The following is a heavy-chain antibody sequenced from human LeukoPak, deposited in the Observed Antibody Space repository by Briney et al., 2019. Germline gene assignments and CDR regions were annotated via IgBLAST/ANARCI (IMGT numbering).Heavy chain of an antibody. V-gene: IGHV3-23*01. D-gene: IGHD5-18*01. Sequence: GGSLRLSCAASGFSVRTTYMSWVRQAPGKGLEWVSAISGSGGSTYYADSVKGRFTISRDNSKNTLYLQMNSLRAEDTAVYYCAKVGGYSYGDFDYWGQGTLVTVSS. CDR1: GFSVRTTY. J-gene: IGHJ4*02. CDR2: ISGSGGST. CDR3: AKVGGYSYGDFDY.